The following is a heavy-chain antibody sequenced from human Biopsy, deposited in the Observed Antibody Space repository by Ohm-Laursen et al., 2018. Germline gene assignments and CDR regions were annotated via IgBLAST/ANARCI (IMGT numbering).Heavy chain of an antibody. Sequence: SLRLSCTASGFTFSSYGMSWVRQAPDKGLEWISLIWYDGTNEDYADSVKGRFTISRDNSKNTLYLQINTLTLEDTAFYYCARGLSSGWYGYFDVWGRGTLVTVSS. J-gene: IGHJ2*01. CDR1: GFTFSSYG. CDR3: ARGLSSGWYGYFDV. CDR2: IWYDGTNE. V-gene: IGHV3-33*08. D-gene: IGHD6-19*01.